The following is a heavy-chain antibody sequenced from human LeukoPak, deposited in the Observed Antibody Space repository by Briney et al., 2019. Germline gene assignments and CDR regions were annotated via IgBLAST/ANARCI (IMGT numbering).Heavy chain of an antibody. CDR1: GFSVRTTY. CDR2: ISGSGGST. Sequence: GGSLRLSCAASGFSVRTTYMSWVRQAPGKGLEWVSAISGSGGSTYYADSVKGRFTISRDNSKNTLYLQMNSLRAEDTAVYYCAKTRPPGYCSSTSCYVLDYWGQGTLVTVSS. CDR3: AKTRPPGYCSSTSCYVLDY. D-gene: IGHD2-2*03. J-gene: IGHJ4*02. V-gene: IGHV3-23*01.